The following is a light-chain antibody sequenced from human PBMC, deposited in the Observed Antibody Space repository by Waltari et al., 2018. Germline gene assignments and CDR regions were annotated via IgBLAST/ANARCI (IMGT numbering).Light chain of an antibody. CDR3: QQYDNLLT. J-gene: IGKJ4*01. V-gene: IGKV1-33*01. CDR2: DAS. CDR1: QDISNY. Sequence: DIQMTQSPSSLSASVGDRVTITCKASQDISNYLNWYQQKPGKAPKRLIYDASNLETGVPSRFSGSGSGTDFTFTISSLQPEDIATYYCQQYDNLLTFGGGTKVEIK.